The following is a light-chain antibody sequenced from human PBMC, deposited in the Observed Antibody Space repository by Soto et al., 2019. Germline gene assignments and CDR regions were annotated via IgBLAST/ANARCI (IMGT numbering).Light chain of an antibody. Sequence: EIVLTQSPATLSLSPGERATLSCRASQSVSSYLAWYQQKPGQAPRLLIYDASNRATGIPARFSGSGSGTDFTLTISRLEPEDFAVYYCLQYGSSPWTFGQGTKVDI. CDR3: LQYGSSPWT. CDR2: DAS. CDR1: QSVSSY. J-gene: IGKJ1*01. V-gene: IGKV3-20*01.